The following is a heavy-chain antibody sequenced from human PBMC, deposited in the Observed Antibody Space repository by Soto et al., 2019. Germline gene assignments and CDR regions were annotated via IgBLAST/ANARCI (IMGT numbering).Heavy chain of an antibody. V-gene: IGHV3-23*01. D-gene: IGHD6-6*01. CDR1: GVTISNYG. CDR2: SSSSGDFT. Sequence: EVQVLESGGDLVQPGGSLRLSCAASGVTISNYGMSWVRQAPGKAPEWVSTSSSSGDFTYYADSVRGRFTVSRDNSRDTLSLQMDSLRAEDKALYYCARDLYGSSDYWGQGTQVTVSS. J-gene: IGHJ4*02. CDR3: ARDLYGSSDY.